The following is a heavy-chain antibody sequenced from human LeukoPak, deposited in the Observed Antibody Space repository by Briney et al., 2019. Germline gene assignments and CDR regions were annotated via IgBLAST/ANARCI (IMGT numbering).Heavy chain of an antibody. V-gene: IGHV4-4*02. CDR2: MHHSGRT. Sequence: SETLSLTCAISGASISSTNWWIWVRQPPGKGLEWIGEMHHSGRTNYNPSLKSRITISVDKSKNQVFLRLNSVAAADTALYYCARAQEGCSRASCYLEPWGQGTLVTVSS. J-gene: IGHJ5*02. CDR1: GASISSTNW. CDR3: ARAQEGCSRASCYLEP. D-gene: IGHD2-2*01.